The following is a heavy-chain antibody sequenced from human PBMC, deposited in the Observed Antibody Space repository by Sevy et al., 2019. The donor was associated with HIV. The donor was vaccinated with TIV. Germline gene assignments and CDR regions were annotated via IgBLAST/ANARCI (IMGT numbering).Heavy chain of an antibody. CDR3: AKDTSSGRYYGAFDI. CDR1: GFTFDDYA. CDR2: ISWNSGST. Sequence: GGSLRLSCEASGFTFDDYAMHWVRQAPGKGLEWVSGISWNSGSTGYADSVKGRFTISRDNAKNSLYLQMNSLRVEDMALHYCAKDTSSGRYYGAFDIWGQGTMVTVSS. J-gene: IGHJ3*02. V-gene: IGHV3-9*03. D-gene: IGHD1-26*01.